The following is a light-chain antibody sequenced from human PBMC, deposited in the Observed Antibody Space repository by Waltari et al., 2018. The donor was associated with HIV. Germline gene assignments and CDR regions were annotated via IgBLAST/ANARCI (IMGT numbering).Light chain of an antibody. V-gene: IGLV1-44*01. CDR1: RSNIGSTS. J-gene: IGLJ2*01. CDR3: EAWDDSLNGVV. CDR2: NNN. Sequence: QSVLTQPPSASGTPGQRVPISCSGSRSNIGSTSVNWFQQLPGTAPKLFIYNNNQRPSGVPDLFSGSKSGTTASLAISGLQSEDEADYYCEAWDDSLNGVVFGGGTKLTVL.